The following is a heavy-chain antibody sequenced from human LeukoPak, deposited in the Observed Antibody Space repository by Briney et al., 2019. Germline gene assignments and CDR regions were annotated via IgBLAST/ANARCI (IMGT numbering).Heavy chain of an antibody. CDR3: AREPGTPTTGRDSGNFDY. Sequence: PSETLSLTCTVSGGSISSYYWSWIRQPPGKRLEWIGYIYYSGSTNYNPSLKSRVTISVDTSKNQFSLKLSSVTAADTAVYYCAREPGTPTTGRDSGNFDYWGQGTLVTVSS. J-gene: IGHJ4*02. V-gene: IGHV4-59*01. CDR1: GGSISSYY. CDR2: IYYSGST. D-gene: IGHD5-24*01.